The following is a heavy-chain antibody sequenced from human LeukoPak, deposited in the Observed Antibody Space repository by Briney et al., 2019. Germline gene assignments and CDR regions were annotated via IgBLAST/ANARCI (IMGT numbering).Heavy chain of an antibody. Sequence: ASVKVSCKASGYTFTSYGISWVRQAPGQGLEWMGWMNPNSGNTGYAQKFQGRVTITRNTSISTAYMELSSLRSEDTAVYYCAREDSLGFDYWGQGTLVTVSS. D-gene: IGHD3/OR15-3a*01. CDR2: MNPNSGNT. J-gene: IGHJ4*02. CDR1: GYTFTSYG. CDR3: AREDSLGFDY. V-gene: IGHV1-8*03.